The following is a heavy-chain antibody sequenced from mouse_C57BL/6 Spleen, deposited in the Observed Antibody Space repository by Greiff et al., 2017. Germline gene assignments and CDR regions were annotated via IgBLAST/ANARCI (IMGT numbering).Heavy chain of an antibody. CDR2: IDPETGGT. Sequence: QVQLQQSGAELVRPGASVTLSCKASGYTFTDYEMHWVKQTPVHGLGWIGAIDPETGGTAYNQKFKGKAILTADKSSSTAYMELRSLTSEDSAVYYCTRYYYYGSSPYAMDYWGQGTSVTVSS. D-gene: IGHD1-1*01. CDR1: GYTFTDYE. V-gene: IGHV1-15*01. J-gene: IGHJ4*01. CDR3: TRYYYYGSSPYAMDY.